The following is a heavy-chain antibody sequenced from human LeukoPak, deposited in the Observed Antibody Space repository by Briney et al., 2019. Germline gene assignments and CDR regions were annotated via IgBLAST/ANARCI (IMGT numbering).Heavy chain of an antibody. CDR1: GGSISSYY. D-gene: IGHD2-21*02. CDR3: ATNVAYCGGDCSFGWFDP. CDR2: IYYSGST. J-gene: IGHJ5*02. Sequence: SETLSLTCTVSGGSISSYYWSWIRQPPGQGLEWIGYIYYSGSTTYNPSLKSRVTISVATSKNQFSLKLTSVTAADTAIYYCATNVAYCGGDCSFGWFDPWGQGTLVTVSS. V-gene: IGHV4-59*12.